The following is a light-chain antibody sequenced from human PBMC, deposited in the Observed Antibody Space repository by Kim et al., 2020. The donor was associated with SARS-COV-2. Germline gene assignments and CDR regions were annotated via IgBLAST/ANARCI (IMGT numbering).Light chain of an antibody. Sequence: GQRFTISGSGNNSNIVNNYVSWYQQLPGTAPKLLIYDNNKRPSGIPDRFSGSKSGTSATLGITGLQTGDEADYYCGTWDSSLSARVFGGGTQLTVL. CDR1: NSNIVNNY. J-gene: IGLJ3*02. V-gene: IGLV1-51*01. CDR3: GTWDSSLSARV. CDR2: DNN.